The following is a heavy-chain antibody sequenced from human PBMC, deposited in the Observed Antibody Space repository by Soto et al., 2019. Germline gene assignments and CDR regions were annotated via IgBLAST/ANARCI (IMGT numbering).Heavy chain of an antibody. D-gene: IGHD3-10*01. Sequence: PSETLSLTCTVSGGSMSSSSTYYWGWMRQPPGKGLEWIASFFIGGNTYYNPSVKSRVTISVDKSKNQFSLKLSSVTAADTAVYYCARQIFRGVRNNWFDPWGQGTLVTVSS. J-gene: IGHJ5*02. V-gene: IGHV4-39*01. CDR1: GGSMSSSSTYY. CDR2: FFIGGNT. CDR3: ARQIFRGVRNNWFDP.